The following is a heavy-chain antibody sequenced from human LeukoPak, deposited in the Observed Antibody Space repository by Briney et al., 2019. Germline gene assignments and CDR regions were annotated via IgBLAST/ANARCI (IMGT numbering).Heavy chain of an antibody. CDR2: LFDSVNT. V-gene: IGHV4-59*11. CDR1: GGSISSHY. J-gene: IGHJ4*02. Sequence: APETLSLTCTVSGGSISSHYWSWIRQPPGKGLEWIAYLFDSVNTKDNPSLQSRLTLSADASKNQFSLRLSSVTAADTAVYYCATIKRGTIFGYFDFWGQGIKVTVSS. D-gene: IGHD5-18*01. CDR3: ATIKRGTIFGYFDF.